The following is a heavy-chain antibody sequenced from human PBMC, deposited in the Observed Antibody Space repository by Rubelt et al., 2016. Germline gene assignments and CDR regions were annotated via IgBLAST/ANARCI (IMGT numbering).Heavy chain of an antibody. J-gene: IGHJ6*02. Sequence: GLEWVSVITVGGTTTYYADSVKGRFTISRDDYKNTLHLEMNSLRAEDTAVYYCARDRARYFDWLARYYGMDVWGQGTTVTVSS. CDR3: ARDRARYFDWLARYYGMDV. CDR2: ITVGGTTT. V-gene: IGHV3-23*01. D-gene: IGHD3-9*01.